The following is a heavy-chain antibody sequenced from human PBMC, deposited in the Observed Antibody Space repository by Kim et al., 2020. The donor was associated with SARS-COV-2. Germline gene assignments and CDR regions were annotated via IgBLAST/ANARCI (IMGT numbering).Heavy chain of an antibody. Sequence: GTTYNNPTLNDRVTISVDTSKNQFSLKMGSVTAADTAVYYCARERESRFDYWGQGTLVTVSS. CDR3: ARERESRFDY. J-gene: IGHJ4*02. D-gene: IGHD3-10*01. CDR2: GTT. V-gene: IGHV4-31*02.